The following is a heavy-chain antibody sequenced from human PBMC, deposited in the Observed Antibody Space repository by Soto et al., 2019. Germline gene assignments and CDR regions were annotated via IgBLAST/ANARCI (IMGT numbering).Heavy chain of an antibody. CDR1: GGSVNNYY. Sequence: QVHLQESGPGLVKPSETLSLICTVSGGSVNNYYWGWVRQPAGKGLEWIGRIFADGSTTYNPSLMGRFTLSVDTSRNQLSLELTSMTAADTAVYYCVRDHAQVVVGTGFDCWGQGAPVTVSS. CDR3: VRDHAQVVVGTGFDC. D-gene: IGHD2-15*01. V-gene: IGHV4-4*07. J-gene: IGHJ4*02. CDR2: IFADGST.